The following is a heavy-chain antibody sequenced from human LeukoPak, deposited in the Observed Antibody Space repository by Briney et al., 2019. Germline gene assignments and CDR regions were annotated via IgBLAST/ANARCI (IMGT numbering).Heavy chain of an antibody. CDR1: GFTFSSYW. D-gene: IGHD4-23*01. Sequence: PGGSLRLSCAASGFTFSSYWMHWVRQAPGKGLVWVSRINSDGSSTSYADSVKGRFTISRDNAKNTLYLQMNSLRAEDTAVYYCAKDQVYVGSNAMVTPTYYYYGMDVWGQGTTVTVSS. CDR2: INSDGSST. CDR3: AKDQVYVGSNAMVTPTYYYYGMDV. V-gene: IGHV3-74*01. J-gene: IGHJ6*02.